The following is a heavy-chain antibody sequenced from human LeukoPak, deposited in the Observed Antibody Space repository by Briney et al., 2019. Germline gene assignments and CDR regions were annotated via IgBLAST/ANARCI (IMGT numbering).Heavy chain of an antibody. Sequence: GGSLRLSCAASGFTFSSYSMNWVRQAPGKGLEWVSYISSSSSTIYYADSVKGRFTISRDNSKNTLYLQMNSLRAEDTAVYYCAKGRDGYNFAFDIWGQGTMVTVSS. V-gene: IGHV3-48*01. J-gene: IGHJ3*02. D-gene: IGHD5-24*01. CDR3: AKGRDGYNFAFDI. CDR1: GFTFSSYS. CDR2: ISSSSSTI.